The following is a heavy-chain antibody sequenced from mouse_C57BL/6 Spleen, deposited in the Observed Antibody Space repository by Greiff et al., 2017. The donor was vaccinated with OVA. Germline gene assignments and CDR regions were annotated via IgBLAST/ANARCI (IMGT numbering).Heavy chain of an antibody. CDR1: GFSLPSYA. V-gene: IGHV2-9-1*01. CDR2: IWTGGGT. D-gene: IGHD1-1*01. J-gene: IGHJ4*01. CDR3: ARETTVVNYDAMDD. Sequence: VKLVESGPGLVAPSQSLSIPFTVSGFSLPSYAISWVRRPPGRGLGWLGVIWTGGGTNYNSALKSRLSISEDNAKSQVFLKMNSLQTDDTARYYCARETTVVNYDAMDDWGQGTSVTVSS.